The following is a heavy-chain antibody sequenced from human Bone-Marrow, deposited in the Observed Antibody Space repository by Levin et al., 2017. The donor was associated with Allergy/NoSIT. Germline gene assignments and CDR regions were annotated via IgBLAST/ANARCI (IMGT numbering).Heavy chain of an antibody. CDR3: TKDGAAADSPNSYFYHGMDV. CDR2: IGGSGGSI. Sequence: GGSLRLSCAASGFSFNRYAMTWVRQAPGNRLEWVSTIGGSGGSIYYAHSVKGRFTISRDNSRNTLYLQMNSLRADDTAIYYCTKDGAAADSPNSYFYHGMDVWGQGATVTVSS. V-gene: IGHV3-23*01. J-gene: IGHJ6*02. D-gene: IGHD6-13*01. CDR1: GFSFNRYA.